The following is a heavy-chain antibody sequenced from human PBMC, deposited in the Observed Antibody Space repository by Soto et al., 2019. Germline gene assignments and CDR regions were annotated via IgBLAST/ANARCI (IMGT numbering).Heavy chain of an antibody. D-gene: IGHD3-16*01. CDR3: ANWGGLNFPRFY. V-gene: IGHV4-4*02. J-gene: IGHJ4*02. CDR2: IHQIGIT. Sequence: QVRLQESGPGLVEPSGTLSLTCAVSDGSINSDDWWTWVRQTPGKGLEWIGEIHQIGITNYNESLKSRVTISIDKSKNQFSLKLTSVTAADTAVYYCANWGGLNFPRFYWGPGIVVSVSS. CDR1: DGSINSDDW.